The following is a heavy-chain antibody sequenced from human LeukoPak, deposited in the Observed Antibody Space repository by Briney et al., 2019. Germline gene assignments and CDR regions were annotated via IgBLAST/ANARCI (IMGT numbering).Heavy chain of an antibody. CDR3: ARADVVVTGMVDY. CDR2: MNPNSGNT. V-gene: IGHV1-8*01. CDR1: GYTFTSYD. Sequence: ASVKVSCKASGYTFTSYDINWVRQATGQGLEWMGWMNPNSGNTGYAQKLQGRVTMTRNTSISTAYMELSSLRSEDTAVYYCARADVVVTGMVDYWGQGTLVTVSS. J-gene: IGHJ4*02. D-gene: IGHD2-21*02.